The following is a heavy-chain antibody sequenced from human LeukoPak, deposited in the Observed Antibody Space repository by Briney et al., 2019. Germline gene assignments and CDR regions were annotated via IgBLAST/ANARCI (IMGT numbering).Heavy chain of an antibody. CDR1: GGSISSGSYY. V-gene: IGHV4-61*02. Sequence: SETLSLTCTVSGGSISSGSYYWRWIRQPAGKGLEWIGRIYTSGSTNYNPSLKSRVTISVDTSKNQFSLKLSSVTAADTAVYYCASTIFGEYAFDIWGQGTMVTVYS. CDR3: ASTIFGEYAFDI. D-gene: IGHD3-3*01. J-gene: IGHJ3*02. CDR2: IYTSGST.